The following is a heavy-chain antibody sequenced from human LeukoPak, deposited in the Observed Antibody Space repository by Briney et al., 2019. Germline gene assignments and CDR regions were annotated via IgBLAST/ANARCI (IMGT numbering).Heavy chain of an antibody. V-gene: IGHV3-23*01. J-gene: IGHJ4*02. CDR3: AKDPGVVPAHYFDY. CDR2: TGSTGVST. CDR1: GFTFSSYA. Sequence: GSLRLSCAASGFTFSSYAMNWVRQAPGKGLEWVSGTGSTGVSTFYADSVKGRFTVSRDNSKNALSLQMNSLRAEDTAVYYCAKDPGVVPAHYFDYWGQGTLVTVSS. D-gene: IGHD2-2*01.